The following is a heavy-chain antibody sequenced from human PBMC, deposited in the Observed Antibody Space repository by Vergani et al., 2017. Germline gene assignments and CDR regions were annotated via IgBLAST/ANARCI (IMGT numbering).Heavy chain of an antibody. J-gene: IGHJ5*02. D-gene: IGHD2-2*01. V-gene: IGHV1-69*06. CDR1: GGTFSSYA. Sequence: QVQLVQSGAEVKKPGSSVKVSCKASGGTFSSYAISWVRQAPGQGLEWMGGIIPIFGTANYAQKFQGRVTITADKSTSTAYMELSSLRSEDTAVYYCARFGYCSSTTLCNNWFDPWGQGTLVTVSS. CDR2: IIPIFGTA. CDR3: ARFGYCSSTTLCNNWFDP.